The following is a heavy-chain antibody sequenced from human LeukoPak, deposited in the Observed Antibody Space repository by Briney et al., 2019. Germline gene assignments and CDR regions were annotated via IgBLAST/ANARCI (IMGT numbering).Heavy chain of an antibody. CDR2: IYYSGST. CDR3: ARATYSSGWGTSDY. Sequence: RSSETLPLTCTVSGGSISSYYWSWIRQPPGKGLEWIGYIYYSGSTNYNPSLQSRVTISVDTSKNQFSLKLSSVTAADTAVYYCARATYSSGWGTSDYWGQGTLVTVSS. D-gene: IGHD6-19*01. J-gene: IGHJ4*02. CDR1: GGSISSYY. V-gene: IGHV4-59*01.